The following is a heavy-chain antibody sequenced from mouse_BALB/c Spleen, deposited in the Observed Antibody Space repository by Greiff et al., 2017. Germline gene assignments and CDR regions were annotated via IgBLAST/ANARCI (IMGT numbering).Heavy chain of an antibody. V-gene: IGHV2-2*02. J-gene: IGHJ4*01. CDR2: IWSGGST. D-gene: IGHD2-1*01. CDR3: ARKGGYGNFYAMDY. CDR1: GFSLTSYG. Sequence: VKLQESGPGLVQPSQSLSITCTVSGFSLTSYGVHWVRQSPGKGLEWLGVIWSGGSTDYNAAFISRLSISKDNSKSQVFFKMNSLQANDTAIYYCARKGGYGNFYAMDYWGQGTSVTVSS.